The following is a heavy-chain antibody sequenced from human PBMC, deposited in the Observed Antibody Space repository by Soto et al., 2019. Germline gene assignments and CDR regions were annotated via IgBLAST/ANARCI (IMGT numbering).Heavy chain of an antibody. V-gene: IGHV4-39*01. CDR3: ARQGIYSGYEPLNWFDP. CDR2: IYYSGST. CDR1: GGSISSSSYY. J-gene: IGHJ5*02. D-gene: IGHD5-12*01. Sequence: PSETLSLTCTVSGGSISSSSYYWGWIRQPPGKGLEWIGSIYYSGSTYYNPSLKSRVTISVDTSKNQFSLKLSSVTAADTAVYYCARQGIYSGYEPLNWFDPWGQGTLVTVSS.